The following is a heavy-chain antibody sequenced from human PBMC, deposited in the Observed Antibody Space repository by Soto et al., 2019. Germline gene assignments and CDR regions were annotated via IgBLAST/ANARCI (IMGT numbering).Heavy chain of an antibody. J-gene: IGHJ4*02. Sequence: ASVKVSCKASGYTFTSYGISWVRQAPGQGLEWMGWIGAYNGNTNYAQKLQGRVTMTTDTSTGTAYMELRSLRSDDTAVYYCARAGYYDFWSGYYNFDYWGRGTLVTVSS. CDR2: IGAYNGNT. D-gene: IGHD3-3*01. V-gene: IGHV1-18*04. CDR1: GYTFTSYG. CDR3: ARAGYYDFWSGYYNFDY.